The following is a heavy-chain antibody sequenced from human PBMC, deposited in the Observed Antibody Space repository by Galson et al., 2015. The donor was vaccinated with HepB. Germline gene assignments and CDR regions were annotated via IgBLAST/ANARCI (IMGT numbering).Heavy chain of an antibody. CDR1: GFTFSTYA. CDR3: AKTSSGTGYYYYGVDV. J-gene: IGHJ6*02. V-gene: IGHV3-23*01. D-gene: IGHD6-13*01. CDR2: ISGSGDIT. Sequence: SLRLSCAASGFTFSTYAMSWVRQAPGKGLEWVSSISGSGDITYYADSVKGRFTISRDNSKNTLYLQMNSLRAEDTAVYHCAKTSSGTGYYYYGVDVWGQGTTVTVSS.